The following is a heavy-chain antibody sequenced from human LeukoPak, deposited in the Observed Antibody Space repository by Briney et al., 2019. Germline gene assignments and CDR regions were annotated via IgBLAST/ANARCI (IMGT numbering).Heavy chain of an antibody. J-gene: IGHJ4*02. CDR3: ARLTDS. V-gene: IGHV4-39*01. CDR2: IFHSGTT. CDR1: GDSIIDNSFY. Sequence: SETLSLTCTVTGDSIIDNSFYWGWIRQPPGRGLEWIGRIFHSGTTDYNPSLERRVIIAVDTSKNQFSLRLTSVTAADTAVYYCARLTDSWGQGILVTVSS.